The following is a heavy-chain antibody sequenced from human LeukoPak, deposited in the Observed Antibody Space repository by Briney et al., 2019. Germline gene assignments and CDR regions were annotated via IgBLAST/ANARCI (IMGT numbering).Heavy chain of an antibody. CDR3: ARDTYYYDSSGYYVVAFDI. D-gene: IGHD3-22*01. J-gene: IGHJ3*02. Sequence: PSETLSPTCTVSGGSISSYYWSWIRQPPGKGLEWIGYIYYSGSTNYNPSLKSRVTISVDTSKNQFSLKLSSVTAADTAVYYCARDTYYYDSSGYYVVAFDIWGQGTMVTVSS. CDR2: IYYSGST. V-gene: IGHV4-59*01. CDR1: GGSISSYY.